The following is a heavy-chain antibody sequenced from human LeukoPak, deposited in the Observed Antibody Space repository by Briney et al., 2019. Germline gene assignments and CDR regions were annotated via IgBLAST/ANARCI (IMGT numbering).Heavy chain of an antibody. CDR2: IIPIFGTA. Sequence: ASVKVSCKASGGTFSSYAISWVRQAPGQGLEWMGGIIPIFGTANYAQKFQGRVTITADESTSTAYMELSSQRSEDTAVYYCASNHDILTGYSYFDYWGQGTLVTVSS. CDR1: GGTFSSYA. D-gene: IGHD3-9*01. J-gene: IGHJ4*02. CDR3: ASNHDILTGYSYFDY. V-gene: IGHV1-69*01.